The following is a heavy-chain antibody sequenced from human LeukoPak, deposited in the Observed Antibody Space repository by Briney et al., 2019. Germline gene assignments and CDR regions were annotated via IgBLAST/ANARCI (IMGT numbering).Heavy chain of an antibody. D-gene: IGHD2-2*02. Sequence: GGSLRLSCAASGFTVSSSYMSWVRQAPGKGLEWVSAISGSGGSTYYADSVKGRFTISRDNSKNTLYLQMNSLRAEDTAVYYCAKVMWEESEDTVVVPAAIALDYWGQGTLVTVSS. CDR3: AKVMWEESEDTVVVPAAIALDY. CDR2: ISGSGGST. CDR1: GFTVSSSY. V-gene: IGHV3-23*01. J-gene: IGHJ4*02.